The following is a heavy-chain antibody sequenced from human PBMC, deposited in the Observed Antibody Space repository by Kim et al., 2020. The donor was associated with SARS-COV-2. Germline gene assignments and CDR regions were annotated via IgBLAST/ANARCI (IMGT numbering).Heavy chain of an antibody. Sequence: YYADSVKGRFTISRDKSKNTLYLQMNSLRAEDTAVYYCAKSRDGYVPFDYWGQGTLVTVSS. V-gene: IGHV3-30*02. D-gene: IGHD5-12*01. J-gene: IGHJ4*02. CDR3: AKSRDGYVPFDY.